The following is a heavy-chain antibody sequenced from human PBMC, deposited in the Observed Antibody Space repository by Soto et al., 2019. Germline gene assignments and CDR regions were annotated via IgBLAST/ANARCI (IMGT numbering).Heavy chain of an antibody. CDR1: GFTFSDHH. CDR3: ARAPSITIFGVPNYGMDV. Sequence: PGGSLRLSCAASGFTFSDHHMDWVRQAPGKGLEWVSYISSSSSYTNYADSVKGRFTISRDNAKNSLYLQMNSLRAEDTAVYYCARAPSITIFGVPNYGMDVWGQGTTVTVSS. CDR2: ISSSSSYT. D-gene: IGHD3-3*01. J-gene: IGHJ6*02. V-gene: IGHV3-11*06.